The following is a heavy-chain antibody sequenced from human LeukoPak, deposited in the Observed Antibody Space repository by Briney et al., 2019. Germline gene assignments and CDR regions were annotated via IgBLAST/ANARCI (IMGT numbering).Heavy chain of an antibody. J-gene: IGHJ4*02. Sequence: GGSLRLSCAASGFTFSTHWMSWFRQTPGKGLEWLGNIKEDGSEKYYLESMRGRLTISRDNAKNSVYLQMNSLRAEDTAVYYCAKDPNYDSSGYPDYWGQGTLVTVSS. CDR1: GFTFSTHW. D-gene: IGHD3-22*01. CDR3: AKDPNYDSSGYPDY. CDR2: IKEDGSEK. V-gene: IGHV3-7*03.